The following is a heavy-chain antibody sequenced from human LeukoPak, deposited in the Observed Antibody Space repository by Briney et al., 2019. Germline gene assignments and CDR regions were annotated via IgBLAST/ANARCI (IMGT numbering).Heavy chain of an antibody. J-gene: IGHJ4*02. V-gene: IGHV3-66*01. CDR3: ARDLGAPWVREPTALDY. Sequence: PGGSLRLSCAASGITFSDNYMSWVRQAPGKGLEWVSVIYSGGSTSYADSVTGRFTIYRDHSKNTLYLQMNNLRAGDTAVYYCARDLGAPWVREPTALDYWGQGTLVTVSS. CDR2: IYSGGST. CDR1: GITFSDNY. D-gene: IGHD3-10*01.